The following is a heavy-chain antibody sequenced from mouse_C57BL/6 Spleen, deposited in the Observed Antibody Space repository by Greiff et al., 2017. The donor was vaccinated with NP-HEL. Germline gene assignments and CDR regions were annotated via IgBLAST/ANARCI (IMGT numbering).Heavy chain of an antibody. J-gene: IGHJ1*03. CDR1: GYAFSSYW. CDR2: IYPGDGDT. Sequence: VQLQQSGAELVKPGASVKISCKASGYAFSSYWMNWVKQRPGKGLEWIGQIYPGDGDTNYNGKFKGKATLTADKSSSTAYMQLSSLTSEDSAVYFCAREDTTVVGRYFDVWGTGTTVTVSS. D-gene: IGHD1-1*01. V-gene: IGHV1-80*01. CDR3: AREDTTVVGRYFDV.